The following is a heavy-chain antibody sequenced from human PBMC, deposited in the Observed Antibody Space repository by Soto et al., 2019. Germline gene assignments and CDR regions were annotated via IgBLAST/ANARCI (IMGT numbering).Heavy chain of an antibody. Sequence: GGSLRLSCAASGFTFSSYAMSWVRQAPGKGLEWVSAISGSGGSTYYADSVKGRFTISRDNSKNTLYLQMNSLRAEDTAVYYCASAPLYDFWSGDNYYCYMDVWGQGTTVTVSS. J-gene: IGHJ6*03. D-gene: IGHD3-3*01. CDR3: ASAPLYDFWSGDNYYCYMDV. CDR2: ISGSGGST. V-gene: IGHV3-23*01. CDR1: GFTFSSYA.